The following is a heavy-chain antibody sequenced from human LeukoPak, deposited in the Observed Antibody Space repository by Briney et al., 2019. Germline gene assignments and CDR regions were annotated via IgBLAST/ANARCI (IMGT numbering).Heavy chain of an antibody. CDR2: INQDGSEK. Sequence: GGSLRLSCSASGFTFSTSWMTWVRQAPGKGLEWVANINQDGSEKYYVDSVKGRFTISRDNAKNPLYLQMNSLRAEDTAVYFCARGSSGSDWGQGTLVTVSS. J-gene: IGHJ4*02. D-gene: IGHD6-19*01. V-gene: IGHV3-7*04. CDR1: GFTFSTSW. CDR3: ARGSSGSD.